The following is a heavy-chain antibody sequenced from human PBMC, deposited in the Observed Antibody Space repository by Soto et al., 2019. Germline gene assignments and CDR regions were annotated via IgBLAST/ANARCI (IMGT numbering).Heavy chain of an antibody. CDR2: IYSGGAT. CDR1: GFTVSNNY. V-gene: IGHV3-66*01. D-gene: IGHD1-1*01. J-gene: IGHJ4*02. Sequence: EVQLVESGGGLVQPGGSLRLSGAASGFTVSNNYMRWVRQAPGKGLEWVSLIYSGGATYYADSVKGRFTISRDNSKNTLYRQMNSLRAEDTAVYYCARDGTYNWVGGQGILVTVSS. CDR3: ARDGTYNWV.